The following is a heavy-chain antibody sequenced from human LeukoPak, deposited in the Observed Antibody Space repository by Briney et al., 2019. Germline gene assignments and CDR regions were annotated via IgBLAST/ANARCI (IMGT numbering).Heavy chain of an antibody. J-gene: IGHJ5*01. CDR3: ARATDAIFDWFDS. V-gene: IGHV4-30-4*01. D-gene: IGHD2-21*02. CDR1: GGSVSGGNYF. Sequence: PSETLSLTCTVSGGSVSGGNYFWTWIRQPPGNGLGWIGYMYYSGSTYYNPSLKSRVIISVDPSKNQFTLKLTSVSAADTAMYYCARATDAIFDWFDSWGQGTLSPSPQ. CDR2: MYYSGST.